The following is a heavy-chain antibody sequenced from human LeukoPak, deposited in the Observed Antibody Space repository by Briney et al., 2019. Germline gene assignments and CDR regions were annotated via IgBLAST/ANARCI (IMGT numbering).Heavy chain of an antibody. CDR3: AKLGPTMVREGEGFDY. D-gene: IGHD3-10*01. Sequence: GGSLRLSCAASGFTFSSYGMHWVRQAPGKGLEWVAFIRYDGSNKYYADSVKGRFTISRDNSKNTLYLQTNSLRAEDTAVYYCAKLGPTMVREGEGFDYWGQGTLVTVSP. V-gene: IGHV3-30*02. CDR1: GFTFSSYG. CDR2: IRYDGSNK. J-gene: IGHJ4*02.